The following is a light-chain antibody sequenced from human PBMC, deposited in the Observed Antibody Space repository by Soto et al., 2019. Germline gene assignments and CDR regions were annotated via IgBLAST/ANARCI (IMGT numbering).Light chain of an antibody. V-gene: IGKV1-33*01. CDR3: QQFHDLPIT. CDR2: DAS. J-gene: IGKJ5*01. CDR1: QNINNY. Sequence: DIQRTHSPSSLSASVGGRVTISCQASQNINNYLNWYQQKPGRAPKLLIYDASNLEAGVPSRFRGSGSGTDFTFTISGLQPEDLATYYCQQFHDLPITFGQGTRLEIK.